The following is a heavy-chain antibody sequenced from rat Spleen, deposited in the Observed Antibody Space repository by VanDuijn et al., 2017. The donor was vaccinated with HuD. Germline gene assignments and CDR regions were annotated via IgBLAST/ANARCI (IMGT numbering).Heavy chain of an antibody. CDR1: GFSLSNYG. Sequence: QVQLKESGPGLVKPSLTLSLTCTVSGFSLSNYGVFWVRQPPGKGLEWMGVIWSNGGTDYNSAIKSRLNISRDTSKSQVLLKMNSLQTEDTAIYFCASPGLSFAYWGQGTLVTVSS. CDR2: IWSNGGT. D-gene: IGHD4-1*01. J-gene: IGHJ3*01. V-gene: IGHV2-13*01. CDR3: ASPGLSFAY.